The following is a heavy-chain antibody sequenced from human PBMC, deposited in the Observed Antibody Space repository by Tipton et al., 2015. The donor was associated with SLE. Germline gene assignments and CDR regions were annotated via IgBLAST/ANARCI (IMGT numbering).Heavy chain of an antibody. J-gene: IGHJ4*02. Sequence: TLSLTCTVSGGSISSYYWSWIRQPPGKGLEWIGYIYTSGSTNYNPSLKSRVTISVDTSKNQFSLKLSSVTAADTAVYYCARRAVDYYDSSGFEDYRGQGTLVTVSS. CDR2: IYTSGST. D-gene: IGHD3-22*01. CDR3: ARRAVDYYDSSGFEDY. V-gene: IGHV4-4*08. CDR1: GGSISSYY.